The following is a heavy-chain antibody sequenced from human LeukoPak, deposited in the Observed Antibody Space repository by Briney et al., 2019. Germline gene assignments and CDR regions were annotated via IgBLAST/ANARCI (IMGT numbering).Heavy chain of an antibody. J-gene: IGHJ6*02. CDR1: GFTFSSYA. V-gene: IGHV3-30-3*01. Sequence: GGSLRLSCAASGFTFSSYAMHWVRQAPGKGLEWVAVISYDGSNKYYADSVKGRFTISRDNSKNTLYLQMNSLGAEDTAVYYCARDQGSAPGYYGMDVWGQGTTVTVSS. CDR2: ISYDGSNK. D-gene: IGHD3-10*01. CDR3: ARDQGSAPGYYGMDV.